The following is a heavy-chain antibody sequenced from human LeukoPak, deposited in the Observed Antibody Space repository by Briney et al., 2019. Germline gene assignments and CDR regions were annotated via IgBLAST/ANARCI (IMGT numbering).Heavy chain of an antibody. CDR2: FDPEDGET. J-gene: IGHJ5*02. V-gene: IGHV1-24*01. Sequence: ASVKVSCKVSGYTLTELSMHWVRQAPGKGLEWMGGFDPEDGETIYAQKFQGRVTMTEDTSTDTAYMELSSLRSGDTAVYYCATRAYVWGSYSNFDPWGQGTLVTVSS. CDR3: ATRAYVWGSYSNFDP. D-gene: IGHD3-16*01. CDR1: GYTLTELS.